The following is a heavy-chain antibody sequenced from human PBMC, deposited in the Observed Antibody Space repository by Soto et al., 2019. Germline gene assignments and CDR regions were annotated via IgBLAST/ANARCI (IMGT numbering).Heavy chain of an antibody. Sequence: SETLSLTCTVSGGSISSYYWSWIRQPPGKGLEWIGYIYYSGSTNYNPSLKSRVTISVDTSKNQFSLKLSSVTAADTAVHYCARHGTRAAAGAYYFDYWGQGTLVTVSS. V-gene: IGHV4-59*08. CDR2: IYYSGST. CDR1: GGSISSYY. D-gene: IGHD6-13*01. J-gene: IGHJ4*02. CDR3: ARHGTRAAAGAYYFDY.